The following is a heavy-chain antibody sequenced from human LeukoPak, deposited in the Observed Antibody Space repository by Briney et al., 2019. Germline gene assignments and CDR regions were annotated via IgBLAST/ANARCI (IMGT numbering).Heavy chain of an antibody. CDR2: IYYSGST. CDR3: ARRGYSGSYYYFDY. D-gene: IGHD1-26*01. J-gene: IGHJ4*02. Sequence: PSETLSLTCTVSGYSISSGYYWGWIRQPPGKGLEWIGSIYYSGSTYYNPSLKSRVTISVDTSKNQFSLKLSSVTAADTAVYYCARRGYSGSYYYFDYWGQGTLVTVSS. V-gene: IGHV4-38-2*02. CDR1: GYSISSGYY.